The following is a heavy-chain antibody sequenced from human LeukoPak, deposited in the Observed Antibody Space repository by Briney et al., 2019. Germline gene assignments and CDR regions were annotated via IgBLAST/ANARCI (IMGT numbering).Heavy chain of an antibody. CDR2: INHSGST. CDR3: ASLYGDYDDY. D-gene: IGHD4-17*01. V-gene: IGHV4-34*01. Sequence: PSETLSLTCAVYGGSFSGCYWSWIRQPPGKGLEWIGEINHSGSTNYNPSLKSRVTISVDTSRNQFSLKLSSVTAADTAVYYCASLYGDYDDYWGQGTLVTVSS. J-gene: IGHJ4*02. CDR1: GGSFSGCY.